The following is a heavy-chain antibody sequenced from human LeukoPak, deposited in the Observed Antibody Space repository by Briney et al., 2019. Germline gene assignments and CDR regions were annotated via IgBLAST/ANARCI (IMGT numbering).Heavy chain of an antibody. Sequence: PGGSLRLSCAASGFTFSSYWMNWVRQAPGKGLECVATIKPYGGETYYVDSVKGRFTISIDNAKSSLYLQMNSLRAEDTAVYYCARDYNLGQGTLVTVSS. V-gene: IGHV3-7*01. J-gene: IGHJ4*02. CDR2: IKPYGGET. CDR3: ARDYN. CDR1: GFTFSSYW.